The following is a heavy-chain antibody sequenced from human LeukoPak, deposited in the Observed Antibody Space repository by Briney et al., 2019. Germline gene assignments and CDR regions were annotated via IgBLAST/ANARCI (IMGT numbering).Heavy chain of an antibody. D-gene: IGHD6-13*01. J-gene: IGHJ4*02. CDR3: AKTYSSSWSTDY. V-gene: IGHV3-23*01. CDR1: GFTFSSYV. Sequence: PGRSLRLSCAASGFTFSSYVMSWVRQAPGKGLEWVSAISGVGGTTYYADSVKGRFTISRDNSKNTLYLQMNSLRAEDTAVYYCAKTYSSSWSTDYWGQGTLVTVSS. CDR2: ISGVGGTT.